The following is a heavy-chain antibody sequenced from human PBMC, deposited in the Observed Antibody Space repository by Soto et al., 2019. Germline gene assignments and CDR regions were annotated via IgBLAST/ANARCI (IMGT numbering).Heavy chain of an antibody. CDR3: ARDGYYYDSSCYYYRDAFDI. D-gene: IGHD3-22*01. CDR2: IWYDGSNK. Sequence: GGSLRLSCAASGFTFSSYGMHWVRQAPGKGLEWVAVIWYDGSNKYYADSVKGRFTISRDNSKNTLYLQMNSLRAEDTAVYYCARDGYYYDSSCYYYRDAFDIWGQGTMVTVSS. J-gene: IGHJ3*02. V-gene: IGHV3-33*01. CDR1: GFTFSSYG.